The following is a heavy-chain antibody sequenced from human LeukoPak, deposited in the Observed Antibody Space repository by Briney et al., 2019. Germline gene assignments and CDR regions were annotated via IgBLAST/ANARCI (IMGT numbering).Heavy chain of an antibody. J-gene: IGHJ3*02. Sequence: GGSLRLSCAASGFTFTTYAMSWVRQAPGKGLEWVSAISGSGGSTYYADSVKGRFTISRERATSSLYLQMNALRGDDTAVYFCTRDGAAAGTDALDIWGQGTMVIVSS. CDR3: TRDGAAAGTDALDI. D-gene: IGHD6-13*01. CDR2: ISGSGGST. V-gene: IGHV3-23*01. CDR1: GFTFTTYA.